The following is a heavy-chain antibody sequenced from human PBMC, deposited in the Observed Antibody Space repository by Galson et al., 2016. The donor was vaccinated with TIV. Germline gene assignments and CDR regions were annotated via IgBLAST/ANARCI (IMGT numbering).Heavy chain of an antibody. CDR3: AVWANTYYFAL. D-gene: IGHD2-8*01. Sequence: SVKVSCKASGYTFINYYMHWVRQAPGQGLEWVGVIDPSGGGTTYAQKFQGRVTMTRDTSTNTVYMELSSLTSDDTAVFYCAVWANTYYFALWGQGTLFTVSS. J-gene: IGHJ4*02. CDR2: IDPSGGGT. V-gene: IGHV1-46*01. CDR1: GYTFINYY.